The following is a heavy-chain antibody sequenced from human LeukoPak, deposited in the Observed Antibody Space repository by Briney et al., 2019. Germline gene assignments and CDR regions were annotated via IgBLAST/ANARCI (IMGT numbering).Heavy chain of an antibody. J-gene: IGHJ3*01. CDR3: AREDPGGAFDV. CDR1: GYTFSNYA. Sequence: ASVKVSCKASGYTFSNYAISWVRQAPGQGLEWMAWIGAYNGNPDYTQSLQGRVTMTTDTSTSTAYMELRSLKSDDTAVYYCAREDPGGAFDVWGRGTMVTVS. V-gene: IGHV1-18*01. D-gene: IGHD3-16*01. CDR2: IGAYNGNP.